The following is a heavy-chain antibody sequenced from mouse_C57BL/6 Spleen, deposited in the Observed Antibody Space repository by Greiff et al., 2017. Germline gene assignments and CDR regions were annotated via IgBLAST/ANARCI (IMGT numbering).Heavy chain of an antibody. Sequence: VQLQQSGAELMKPGASVQLSCKATGYTFPGYWIEWVKQRPGHGLEWIGEILPGSGSTNSNEKFKGKATFTADTSSSAAYMQLSSLTPEDSAIYDCAVVGVYYYGSSPAWFAYWGEGTLVTVSA. CDR1: GYTFPGYW. CDR2: ILPGSGST. J-gene: IGHJ3*01. D-gene: IGHD1-1*01. CDR3: AVVGVYYYGSSPAWFAY. V-gene: IGHV1-9*01.